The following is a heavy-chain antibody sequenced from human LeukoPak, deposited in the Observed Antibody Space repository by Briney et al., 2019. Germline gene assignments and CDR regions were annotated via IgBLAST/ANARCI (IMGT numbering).Heavy chain of an antibody. J-gene: IGHJ3*02. V-gene: IGHV3-7*01. CDR3: AREWTDDAFDI. CDR2: IKQDGSWK. CDR1: GFRLSDHY. Sequence: PGGSLRLSCAASGFRLSDHYMSWVRQAPGKGLEWVANIKQDGSWKFYVDSVKGRFTISRDNAKNSLYLQMNSLSAEDTAVYYCAREWTDDAFDIWGQGTMVTVS. D-gene: IGHD3/OR15-3a*01.